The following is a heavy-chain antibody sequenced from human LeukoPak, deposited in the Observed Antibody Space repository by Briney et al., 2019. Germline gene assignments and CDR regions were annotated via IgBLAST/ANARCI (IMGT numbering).Heavy chain of an antibody. Sequence: PSETLSLTCTVSGGSINSNSYCWGWIRQPPGKGLEWIGYIYYSGSTYYNPSLKSRVTISVDTSKNQFSLKLSSVTAADTAVYYCASGGGLWFGEGGNDYWGQGTLVTVSS. V-gene: IGHV4-30-4*08. CDR1: GGSINSNSYC. D-gene: IGHD3-10*01. J-gene: IGHJ4*02. CDR2: IYYSGST. CDR3: ASGGGLWFGEGGNDY.